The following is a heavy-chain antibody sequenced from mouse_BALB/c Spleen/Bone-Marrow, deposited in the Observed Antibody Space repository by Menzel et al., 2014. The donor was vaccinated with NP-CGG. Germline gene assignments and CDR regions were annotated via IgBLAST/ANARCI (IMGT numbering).Heavy chain of an antibody. CDR2: INPNNGGT. V-gene: IGHV1-18*01. Sequence: EVQLQQSGPELVKPGASVKIPCKASGYTFTDYNMDWVKQSHGKSLEWIGDINPNNGGTIYNQKFKGKATLTVDKSSSTACMELRSLTSEDTAVYYCAREVRRFYAMGYWGHGTSVSISS. CDR3: AREVRRFYAMGY. CDR1: GYTFTDYN. J-gene: IGHJ4*01.